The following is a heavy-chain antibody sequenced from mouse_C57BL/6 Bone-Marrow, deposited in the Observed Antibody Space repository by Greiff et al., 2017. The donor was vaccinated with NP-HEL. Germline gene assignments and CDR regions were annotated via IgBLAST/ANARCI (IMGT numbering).Heavy chain of an antibody. CDR2: IDPSDSYT. Sequence: VQLQQPGAELVMPGASVKLSCKASGYTFTSYWMHWVKQRPGQGLEWIGEIDPSDSYTNYNQKFKGKSTLTVDKSSSTASMQLSSLTSEDSAVYYCARERITTVVARYWYFDVWGTGTTVTVSS. V-gene: IGHV1-69*01. J-gene: IGHJ1*03. CDR3: ARERITTVVARYWYFDV. D-gene: IGHD1-1*01. CDR1: GYTFTSYW.